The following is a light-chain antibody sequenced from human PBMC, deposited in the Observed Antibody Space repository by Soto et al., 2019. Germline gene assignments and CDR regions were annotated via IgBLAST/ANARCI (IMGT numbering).Light chain of an antibody. Sequence: EIVLTQSPGTLSLSPGERVTLSCRASQSVSSSYLAWYQQKPGQAPRLLIYGASSRATGIPDRFSGSGSGTDFTLTISRLEPEDFAVYYCQQYGSSLHTFGQGTKLEIK. CDR2: GAS. V-gene: IGKV3-20*01. CDR3: QQYGSSLHT. CDR1: QSVSSSY. J-gene: IGKJ2*01.